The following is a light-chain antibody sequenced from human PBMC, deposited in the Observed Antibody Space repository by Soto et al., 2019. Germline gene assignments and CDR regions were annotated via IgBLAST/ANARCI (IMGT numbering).Light chain of an antibody. V-gene: IGKV3-15*01. CDR2: GAS. CDR1: QSVNTN. Sequence: EIVMTQSPATLSVSPGERATLSCRASQSVNTNLAWYQQKPGQAPRLLIYGASTRATGIPARFSGSGSGTEFTLTINSLQSEDFAIYYCQQYTNYPWTFGQGTKVDIK. CDR3: QQYTNYPWT. J-gene: IGKJ1*01.